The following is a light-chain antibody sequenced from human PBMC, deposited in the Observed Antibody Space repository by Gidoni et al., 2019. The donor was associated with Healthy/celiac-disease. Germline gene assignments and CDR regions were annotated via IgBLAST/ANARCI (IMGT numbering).Light chain of an antibody. J-gene: IGKJ1*01. V-gene: IGKV1-5*03. Sequence: DIQMTQSPSTLSASVGDRVPINCRASQSISSWLAWYQQKPGKAPNLLIYKASSLESVVPSRFSGSGSGTEFTLTISSLQPDDFATYYCQQYGTFXXXTKVEIK. CDR2: KAS. CDR1: QSISSW. CDR3: QQYGT.